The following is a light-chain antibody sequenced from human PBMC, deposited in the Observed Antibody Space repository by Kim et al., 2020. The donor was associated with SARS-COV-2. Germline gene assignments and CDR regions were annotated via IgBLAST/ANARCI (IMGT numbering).Light chain of an antibody. CDR1: QSISSY. V-gene: IGKV1-39*01. J-gene: IGKJ4*01. Sequence: ASVEDRVTITCRASQSISSYLNWYQQKPGKAPKLLIYAASSLQSGVPSRFSGSGSGTDFTLTISSLQPEDFATYYCQQSYSTPLTFGGGTKVDIK. CDR2: AAS. CDR3: QQSYSTPLT.